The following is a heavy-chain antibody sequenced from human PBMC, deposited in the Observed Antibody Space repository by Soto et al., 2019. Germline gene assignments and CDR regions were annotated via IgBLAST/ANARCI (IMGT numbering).Heavy chain of an antibody. Sequence: SETLSLTCNVAGGSISSSSYYWGWIRQPPGKGLEWIGSIYYNGNTYDNPSLKSRVTMSVDTFENHFSLKLSSVTAADTAVYYCARVPAAAGMAWRFYPWGQGTLVTVSS. CDR3: ARVPAAAGMAWRFYP. D-gene: IGHD6-13*01. V-gene: IGHV4-39*02. CDR2: IYYNGNT. J-gene: IGHJ5*02. CDR1: GGSISSSSYY.